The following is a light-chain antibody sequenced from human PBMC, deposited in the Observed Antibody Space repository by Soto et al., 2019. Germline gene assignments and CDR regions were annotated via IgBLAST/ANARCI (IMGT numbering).Light chain of an antibody. CDR1: QSVNSNY. CDR2: AAS. J-gene: IGKJ1*01. Sequence: EIVMTKSPATLSVSPGERATLSCRSSQSVNSNYLAWYQQKPGQAPRLLIYAASSRAAGFPDRFSGSGSETDFTLIVSRLAPEDFAVYYCQQYGGSPWTFGQGTKVDIK. V-gene: IGKV3-20*01. CDR3: QQYGGSPWT.